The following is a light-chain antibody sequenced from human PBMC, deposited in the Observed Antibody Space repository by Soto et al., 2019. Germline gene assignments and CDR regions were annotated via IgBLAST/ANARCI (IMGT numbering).Light chain of an antibody. CDR2: DVS. Sequence: QSALTQPRSVSGSPGQSVTISCTGTSSDVGGYNYVSWYQQHPGKAPKLMIYDVSKRPSGVPDRFSGSKSGNTASLTISGLQAEDEDDYDCCSNAGSYTYVFGTGTKLTVL. CDR1: SSDVGGYNY. J-gene: IGLJ1*01. V-gene: IGLV2-11*01. CDR3: CSNAGSYTYV.